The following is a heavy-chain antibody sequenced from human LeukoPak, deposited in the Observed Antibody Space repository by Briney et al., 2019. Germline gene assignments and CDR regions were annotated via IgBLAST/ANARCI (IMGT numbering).Heavy chain of an antibody. CDR3: ARRDIYQAYYGMDV. Sequence: SETLSLTCAVSGGSISSGGYSWSWIRQPPGKGLEWIGYIYHSGSTYYNPSLKSRVTISVDRSKNQFSLKLSSVTAADTAVYYCARRDIYQAYYGMDVWGQGTTVTVSS. V-gene: IGHV4-30-2*01. J-gene: IGHJ6*02. CDR1: GGSISSGGYS. D-gene: IGHD2-2*01. CDR2: IYHSGST.